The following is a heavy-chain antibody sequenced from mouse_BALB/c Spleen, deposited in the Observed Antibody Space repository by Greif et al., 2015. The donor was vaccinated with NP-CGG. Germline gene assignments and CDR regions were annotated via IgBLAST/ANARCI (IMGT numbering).Heavy chain of an antibody. Sequence: EVKVVESGGGLVQPGGSRKLSCAASGFTFSDYGMAWVRQAPGKGPEWVAFISNLAYSIYYADTVTGRFTISRENAKNTLYLEMSSLRSEDTAMYYCARSNPWFAYWGQGTLVTVSA. CDR3: ARSNPWFAY. CDR2: ISNLAYSI. D-gene: IGHD2-5*01. J-gene: IGHJ3*01. CDR1: GFTFSDYG. V-gene: IGHV5-15*02.